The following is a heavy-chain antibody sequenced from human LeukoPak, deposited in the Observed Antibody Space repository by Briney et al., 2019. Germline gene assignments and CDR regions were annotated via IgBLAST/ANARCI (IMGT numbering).Heavy chain of an antibody. CDR1: GGSISSGGYY. J-gene: IGHJ4*02. CDR2: IYHSGST. Sequence: NPSETLSLTCTVSGGSISSGGYYWSWIRQPPGKGLEWIGYIYHSGSTYYNPSLKSRVTISVDRSKNQFSLELSSVTAADTAVYYCAREEGDSSGSRPDYWGQGTLVTVSS. CDR3: AREEGDSSGSRPDY. V-gene: IGHV4-30-2*01. D-gene: IGHD3-22*01.